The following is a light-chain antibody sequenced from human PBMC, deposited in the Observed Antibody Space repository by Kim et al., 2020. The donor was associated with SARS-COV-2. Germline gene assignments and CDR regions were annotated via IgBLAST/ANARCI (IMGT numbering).Light chain of an antibody. CDR1: SSNIGSNY. J-gene: IGLJ3*02. CDR2: SNN. V-gene: IGLV1-47*02. Sequence: ELTQPPSASGTPGQRVTISCSGSSSNIGSNYVYWYQQVPGTAPKLLIYSNNQRPSGVPDRFSGSKSGTSASLAISGLRSEDDTDYYCAAWDASLSGWVFGGGTQLTVL. CDR3: AAWDASLSGWV.